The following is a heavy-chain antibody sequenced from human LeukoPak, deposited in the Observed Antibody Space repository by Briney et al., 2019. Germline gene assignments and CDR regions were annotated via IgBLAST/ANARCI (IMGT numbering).Heavy chain of an antibody. D-gene: IGHD2-15*01. CDR2: LSGSGGSA. J-gene: IGHJ5*02. Sequence: GGSLRLSCVVSGLILSNYGMSWVRQAPGKGLEWVAGLSGSGGSAHYADSVKGRFTISRDNSKNTLYLQMNSLRAEDTAVYYCAKVDCSGGSCYNNWFDPWGQGTLVTVSS. CDR3: AKVDCSGGSCYNNWFDP. CDR1: GLILSNYG. V-gene: IGHV3-23*01.